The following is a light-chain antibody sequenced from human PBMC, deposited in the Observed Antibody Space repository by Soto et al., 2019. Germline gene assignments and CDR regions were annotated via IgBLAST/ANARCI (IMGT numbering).Light chain of an antibody. J-gene: IGLJ1*01. Sequence: QSVLTQPASVSGSPGQSITFSCTGTSSDVGGFNYVSWYQQHPGKAPKLMIYDVTNRPSGVSYRFFGSKSGNTASLTISGLQAEDEADYYCNSYTSSSTYVFGTGTKVTVL. V-gene: IGLV2-14*03. CDR1: SSDVGGFNY. CDR2: DVT. CDR3: NSYTSSSTYV.